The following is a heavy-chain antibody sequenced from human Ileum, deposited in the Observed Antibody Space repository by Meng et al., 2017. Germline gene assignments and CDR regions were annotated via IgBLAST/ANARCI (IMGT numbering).Heavy chain of an antibody. V-gene: IGHV4-4*03. CDR2: LHHGGGT. Sequence: LQVEAGGVLVKPGNSSRTASASGASTCSDYQLSWVRQPPGRGLEWIADLHHGGGTNYNPSLKRRVSISVNKTSNQYTQRLTSVTAADTAMYYCARNGADSADPWGQGTLVTVSS. D-gene: IGHD2-8*01. CDR3: ARNGADSADP. J-gene: IGHJ5*02. CDR1: GASTCSDYQ.